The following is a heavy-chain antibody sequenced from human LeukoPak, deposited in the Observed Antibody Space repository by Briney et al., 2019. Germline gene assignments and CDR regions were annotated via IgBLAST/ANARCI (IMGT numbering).Heavy chain of an antibody. CDR2: IYHSGST. Sequence: SGTLSLTCAVSGGSISSSNWWSWVRQPPGKGLEWIGEIYHSGSTNYNPSLKSRVTISVDKSKNQFSLKLSSVTAADTAVYYCARLLSGWFYYFDYWGQGTLVTVSS. CDR1: GGSISSSNW. D-gene: IGHD6-19*01. J-gene: IGHJ4*02. V-gene: IGHV4-4*02. CDR3: ARLLSGWFYYFDY.